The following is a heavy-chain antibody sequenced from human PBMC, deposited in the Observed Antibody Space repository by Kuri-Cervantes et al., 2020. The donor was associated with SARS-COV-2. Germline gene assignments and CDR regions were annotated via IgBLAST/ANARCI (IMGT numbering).Heavy chain of an antibody. J-gene: IGHJ4*02. CDR3: AKVYYEFWGTCYFDY. D-gene: IGHD3-3*01. CDR2: ISGSGGST. Sequence: GESLKISCAASGFTFSSYAMSWVRQAPGKGLEWVSAISGSGGSTYYADSVKGRFTLSRDNSKNTLYLQMNSLRAEDTAVYYCAKVYYEFWGTCYFDYWGQGTLVTVSS. CDR1: GFTFSSYA. V-gene: IGHV3-23*01.